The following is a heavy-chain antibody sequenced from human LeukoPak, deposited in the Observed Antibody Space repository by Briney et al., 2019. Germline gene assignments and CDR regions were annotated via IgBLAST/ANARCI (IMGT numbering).Heavy chain of an antibody. CDR1: GFTFSSYA. CDR3: ARRPVSSLYYFDY. D-gene: IGHD2/OR15-2a*01. Sequence: GGSLRLSCAASGFTFSSYAMDWVRQAPGKGLEHVSGISSNGHNTYYANSVKDRFTISRDNSKNTLYLQMGSLRVEDMAVYYCARRPVSSLYYFDYWGQGALVTVSS. CDR2: ISSNGHNT. J-gene: IGHJ4*02. V-gene: IGHV3-64*01.